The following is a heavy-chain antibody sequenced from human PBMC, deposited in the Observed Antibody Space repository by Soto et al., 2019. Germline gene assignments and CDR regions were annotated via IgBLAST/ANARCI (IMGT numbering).Heavy chain of an antibody. CDR2: TYYRSKWFH. V-gene: IGHV6-1*01. CDR1: GDSVSSDITS. D-gene: IGHD3-10*01. CDR3: ARGNALDV. Sequence: QGQLQQSGPGLVKPSQTLSLTCAISGDSVSSDITSWNWIRQFPSRGLEWLGRTYYRSKWFHDYAASVKSRITINPDTSKNQFSLELNSMPPEDTAVYYCARGNALDVWGQGTVVTVSS. J-gene: IGHJ3*01.